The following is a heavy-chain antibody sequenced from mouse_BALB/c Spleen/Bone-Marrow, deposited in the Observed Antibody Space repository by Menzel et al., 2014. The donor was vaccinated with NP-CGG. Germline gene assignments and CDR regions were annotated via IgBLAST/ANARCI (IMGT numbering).Heavy chain of an antibody. CDR2: INPSNGGT. CDR3: ARATWLLRYYYAMDY. Sequence: VPLPQPGAELVKPGASVKLSCKAPGYTFTSYYMYWVKQRPGQGLEWFGEINPSNGGTNYNEKFKSKATLTVDKSSSTAYMQLSSLTAEDSAVYYCARATWLLRYYYAMDYWGQGPPVTASS. D-gene: IGHD2-3*01. CDR1: GYTFTSYY. V-gene: IGHV1S81*02. J-gene: IGHJ4*01.